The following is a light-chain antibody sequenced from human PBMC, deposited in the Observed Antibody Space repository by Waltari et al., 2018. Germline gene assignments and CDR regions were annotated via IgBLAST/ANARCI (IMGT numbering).Light chain of an antibody. CDR1: GSNIGSYN. CDR3: AAWDDSLNGPDWV. V-gene: IGLV1-44*01. CDR2: SDS. Sequence: QSVLTQPPSASGTPGQRVTISCSGGGSNIGSYNVSWYPLLPGAAPKLLIYSDSQRSSGVPDRFSGSKSGTSASLAISGLQSEDEADYYCAAWDDSLNGPDWVFGGGTKLTVL. J-gene: IGLJ3*02.